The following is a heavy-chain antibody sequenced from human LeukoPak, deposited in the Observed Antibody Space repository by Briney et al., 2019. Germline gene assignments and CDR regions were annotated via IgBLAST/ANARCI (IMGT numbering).Heavy chain of an antibody. D-gene: IGHD3-10*01. J-gene: IGHJ4*02. CDR1: GGSISSYY. CDR2: IYYSGST. CDR3: ARRYGSGSYHDY. V-gene: IGHV4-59*08. Sequence: SETLSLTCTVSGGSISSYYWSWIRQPPGKGLEWIGYIYYSGSTNYNPSLKSRVTISVDTSKNQFSLKLSSVTAADTAVYYCARRYGSGSYHDYWGQGTLVTVSS.